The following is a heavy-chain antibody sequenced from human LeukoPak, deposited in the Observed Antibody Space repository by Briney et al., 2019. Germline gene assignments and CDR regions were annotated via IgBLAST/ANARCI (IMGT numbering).Heavy chain of an antibody. V-gene: IGHV3-64*01. CDR2: ISSNGGST. Sequence: PGGSLRLSCAASGXTFSSHPMHRVRQAPGKGLEYVSTISSNGGSTYYANSVKGRFTISRDNSKNTLYLQMGSLRAEDMAVYYCARGGAYYDILTGWHYHYGMDVWGQGTTVTVSS. CDR3: ARGGAYYDILTGWHYHYGMDV. J-gene: IGHJ6*02. D-gene: IGHD3-9*01. CDR1: GXTFSSHP.